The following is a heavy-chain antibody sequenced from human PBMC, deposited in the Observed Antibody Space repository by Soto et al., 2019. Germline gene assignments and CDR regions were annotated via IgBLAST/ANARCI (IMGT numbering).Heavy chain of an antibody. CDR2: ISYSRRT. CDR1: GDSISSDY. CDR3: SRYFDY. Sequence: SETLSLTYTVSGDSISSDYWSWIRQPPGKGLEWIGYISYSRRTDYKPALKSRVTISVDTSKNQFSLKLSSVTAADTAVYYCSRYFDYWSQGSLVTVSS. V-gene: IGHV4-59*01. J-gene: IGHJ4*02.